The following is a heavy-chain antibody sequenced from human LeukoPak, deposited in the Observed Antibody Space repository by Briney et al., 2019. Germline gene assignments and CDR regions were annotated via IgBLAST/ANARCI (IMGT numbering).Heavy chain of an antibody. D-gene: IGHD3-22*01. J-gene: IGHJ3*02. V-gene: IGHV3-30*03. Sequence: PGESLRLSCAASGFTFSSYGMHWVRQAPGKGLEWVAVISYDGSNKYYADSVKGRFTISRDNSKNTLYLQMNSLRAEDTAVYYCATDYYDSSGYYWENAFDIWGQGTMVTVSS. CDR1: GFTFSSYG. CDR2: ISYDGSNK. CDR3: ATDYYDSSGYYWENAFDI.